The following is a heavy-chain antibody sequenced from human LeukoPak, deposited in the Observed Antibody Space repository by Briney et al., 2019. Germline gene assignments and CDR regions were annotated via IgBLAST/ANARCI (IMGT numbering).Heavy chain of an antibody. J-gene: IGHJ5*02. CDR2: INPNSGGT. V-gene: IGHV1-2*02. CDR3: ARDEYSSGWYVAINWFDP. CDR1: GYTFTGYY. Sequence: GASVKVSCKASGYTFTGYYMHWVRQAPGQGLEWMGWINPNSGGTNYAQKFQGRVTMTRDTSISTAYMELSRLRSDDTAVYYCARDEYSSGWYVAINWFDPWGQGTLVTVSS. D-gene: IGHD6-19*01.